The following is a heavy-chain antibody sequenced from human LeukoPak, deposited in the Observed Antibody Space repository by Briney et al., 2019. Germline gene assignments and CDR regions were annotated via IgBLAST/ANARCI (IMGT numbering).Heavy chain of an antibody. Sequence: ASVKVSCKVSGYTLTELSMHWVRQAPGKGLEWMGGFDPEDGETIYAQKFQGRVTMTEDTSTDTAYMELISLRSEDTAVYYCATVHLSVWYRGFDYWGQGTLVTVSS. D-gene: IGHD6-19*01. CDR2: FDPEDGET. J-gene: IGHJ4*02. CDR3: ATVHLSVWYRGFDY. CDR1: GYTLTELS. V-gene: IGHV1-24*01.